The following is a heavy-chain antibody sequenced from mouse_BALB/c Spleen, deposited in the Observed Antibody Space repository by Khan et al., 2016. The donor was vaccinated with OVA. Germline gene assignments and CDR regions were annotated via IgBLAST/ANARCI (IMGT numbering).Heavy chain of an antibody. CDR2: ITHSGET. CDR1: GFPITSGYY. V-gene: IGHV12-3*02. Sequence: VQLQESGPGLVKPSQSLFLACSITGFPITSGYYWIWIRQSPGKPLEWMGYITHSGETFYNPSLQSPISITRETSKNQFFLQLNSVTTEDTAIYYCAGDRAGYWYFDVWGAGTTVTVSS. J-gene: IGHJ1*01. CDR3: AGDRAGYWYFDV.